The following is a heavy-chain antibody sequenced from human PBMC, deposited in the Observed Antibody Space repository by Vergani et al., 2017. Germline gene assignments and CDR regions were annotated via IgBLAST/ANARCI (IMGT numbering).Heavy chain of an antibody. CDR3: ARHREGELGYGMDF. CDR2: IYHSGST. CDR1: GYSTSSGYY. V-gene: IGHV4-38-2*01. J-gene: IGHJ6*02. Sequence: QVQLQESGPGLVKPSETLSLTCAVSGYSTSSGYYWGWIRQPPGKGLEWIGSIYHSGSTYYNPSLKSRVTISVDTSKNQFPLKLSSVTAADAAVYYCARHREGELGYGMDFWGQGTTVTVSS. D-gene: IGHD3-16*01.